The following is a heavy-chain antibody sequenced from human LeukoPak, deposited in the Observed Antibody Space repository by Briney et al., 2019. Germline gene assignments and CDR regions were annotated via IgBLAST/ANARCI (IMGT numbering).Heavy chain of an antibody. CDR1: GGSISSGSYY. Sequence: SETLSLTCTVSGGSISSGSYYWSWIRQPAGKGLEWIGRIYTSGSTYYNPSLKSRVTISVDTSKNQFSLKLTSVTAADTAVYYCARGYSSSWYFNWFDPWGQGTLVTVSS. J-gene: IGHJ5*02. CDR3: ARGYSSSWYFNWFDP. CDR2: IYTSGST. V-gene: IGHV4-61*02. D-gene: IGHD6-13*01.